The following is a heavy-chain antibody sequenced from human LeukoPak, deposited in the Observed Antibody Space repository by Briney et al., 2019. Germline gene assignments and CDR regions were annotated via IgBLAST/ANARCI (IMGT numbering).Heavy chain of an antibody. CDR2: IYYSGST. J-gene: IGHJ4*02. CDR1: GGFISSGGYY. V-gene: IGHV4-31*03. D-gene: IGHD3-16*01. CDR3: ARARVWGSSRSYYFDY. Sequence: SETLSLTCTVSGGFISSGGYYWSWIRQHPGKGLEWIGYIYYSGSTYYNPSLKSRVTISVDTSKNQFSLKLSSVTAADTAVYYCARARVWGSSRSYYFDYWGQGTLVTVSS.